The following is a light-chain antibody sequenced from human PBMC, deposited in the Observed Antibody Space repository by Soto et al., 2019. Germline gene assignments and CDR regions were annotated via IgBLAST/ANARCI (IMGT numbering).Light chain of an antibody. J-gene: IGKJ5*01. CDR3: QQYNSWPIT. CDR2: RAS. CDR1: QSVSDN. Sequence: EIVMTQSPATLYVSPGERVTLSCRASQSVSDNLAWYQQKPGQGPRLLVYRASTRTLGFPARFSGSESGTEFTLTISSLQSEDFAVYYCQQYNSWPITFGQGTRLEIK. V-gene: IGKV3-15*01.